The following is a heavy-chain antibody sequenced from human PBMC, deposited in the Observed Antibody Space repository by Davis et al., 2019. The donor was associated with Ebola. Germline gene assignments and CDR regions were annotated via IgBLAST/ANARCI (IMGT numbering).Heavy chain of an antibody. Sequence: SVKVSCKASGYTFTSYGISWVRQAPGQGLEWMGRIIPILGIANYAQKFQGRVTITADESTSTAYMELSSLRSEDTAVYYCASRPMFTGYYFDYWGQGTLVTVSS. CDR2: IIPILGIA. CDR3: ASRPMFTGYYFDY. CDR1: GYTFTSYG. D-gene: IGHD3-10*02. V-gene: IGHV1-69*04. J-gene: IGHJ4*02.